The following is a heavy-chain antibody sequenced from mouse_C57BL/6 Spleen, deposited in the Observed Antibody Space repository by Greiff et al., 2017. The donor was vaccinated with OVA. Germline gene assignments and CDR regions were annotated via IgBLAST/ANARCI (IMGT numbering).Heavy chain of an antibody. D-gene: IGHD6-1*01. J-gene: IGHJ4*01. Sequence: VQLQQSGAELVRPGTSVKVSCKASGYAFTNYLIEWVKQRPGQGLEWIGVINPGSGGTNYNEKFKGKATLTADKSSSTAYMQLSSLTSEDSAVYFCAREAGYAMDYWGQGTSVTVSS. CDR3: AREAGYAMDY. CDR2: INPGSGGT. CDR1: GYAFTNYL. V-gene: IGHV1-54*01.